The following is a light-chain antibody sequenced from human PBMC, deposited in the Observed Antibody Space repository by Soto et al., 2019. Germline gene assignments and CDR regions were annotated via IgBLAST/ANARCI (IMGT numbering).Light chain of an antibody. J-gene: IGKJ2*01. CDR1: QGVSDW. CDR2: KAA. V-gene: IGKV1-5*03. CDR3: HQYDKYPFT. Sequence: DVQMTQSPSTLSASVGDRVTITCRAGQGVSDWLAWYQQKPGKAPPILIYKAATLESGVPSRFSGTVSWTEFTLTISSLQSDDFATYFCHQYDKYPFTFGQGTKVEIK.